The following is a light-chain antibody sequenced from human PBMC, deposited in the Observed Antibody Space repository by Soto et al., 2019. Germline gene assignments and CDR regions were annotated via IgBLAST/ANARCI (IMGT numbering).Light chain of an antibody. CDR3: QQYDSYSLRT. J-gene: IGKJ1*01. CDR2: KAS. Sequence: DIQMTQSPSTLSASVGDRVTITCRASQTITNSLAWYQQKPGKAHKLMIYKASSLESGVPSRFSGSGSGTEFTLTISSLQAEDFATYYCQQYDSYSLRTFGQGTRVEI. CDR1: QTITNS. V-gene: IGKV1-5*03.